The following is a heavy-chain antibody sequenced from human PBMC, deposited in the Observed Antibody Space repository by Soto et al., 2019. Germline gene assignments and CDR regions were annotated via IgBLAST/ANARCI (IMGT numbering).Heavy chain of an antibody. CDR1: GGTFSSYA. D-gene: IGHD1-26*01. V-gene: IGHV1-69*06. Sequence: QVQLVQSGAEVKKPGSSVKVSCKDSGGTFSSYAISWVRQAPGQGLEWMGGIIPIFGTANYAQKFQGRVTITADKSTSTAYMELSSLRSEDTAVYYCARVPPRGVGAITYYGMDVWGQGTTVTVSS. CDR2: IIPIFGTA. J-gene: IGHJ6*02. CDR3: ARVPPRGVGAITYYGMDV.